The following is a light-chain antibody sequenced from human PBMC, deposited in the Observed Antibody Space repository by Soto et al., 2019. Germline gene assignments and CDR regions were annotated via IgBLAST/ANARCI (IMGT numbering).Light chain of an antibody. CDR1: QSVSSY. CDR3: QQYGSSGT. J-gene: IGKJ1*01. V-gene: IGKV3-11*01. CDR2: DAS. Sequence: EIVLPQSPATLSLSPGERATLSCRASQSVSSYLLWYQQKPGQTPRLLIYDASNRATGIPARFSGSGSETDFTLTISSLEPEDFAVYYCQQYGSSGTFGQGTKV.